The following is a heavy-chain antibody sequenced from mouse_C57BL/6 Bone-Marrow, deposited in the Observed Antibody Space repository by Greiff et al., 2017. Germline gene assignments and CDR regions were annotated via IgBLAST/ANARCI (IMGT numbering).Heavy chain of an antibody. CDR1: GYAFSSSW. CDR3: ARSDGYYVGFAY. J-gene: IGHJ3*01. CDR2: IYPGDGDT. V-gene: IGHV1-82*01. Sequence: QVQLKESGPELVKPGASVKISCKASGYAFSSSWMNWVKQRPGKGLEWIGRIYPGDGDTNYNGKFKGKATLTADKSSSTAYMQISSLTSEDSAVYFCARSDGYYVGFAYWGQGTLVTVSA. D-gene: IGHD2-3*01.